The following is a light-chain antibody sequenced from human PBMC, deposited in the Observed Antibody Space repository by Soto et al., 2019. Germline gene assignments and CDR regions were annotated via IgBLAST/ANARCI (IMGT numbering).Light chain of an antibody. Sequence: EIVMTQSPATLSVSPGERATLSCRASQSVSSDIAWYQQKPGQAPRLLIYGASTSATGIPVRFSGSGSGTEFTLTISSLQSEDFAVYFCQQYNNWPLTIGGGTKVEIK. CDR2: GAS. CDR3: QQYNNWPLT. V-gene: IGKV3-15*01. CDR1: QSVSSD. J-gene: IGKJ4*01.